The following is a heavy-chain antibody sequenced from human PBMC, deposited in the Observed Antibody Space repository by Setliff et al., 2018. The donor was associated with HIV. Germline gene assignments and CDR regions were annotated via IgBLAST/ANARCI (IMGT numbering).Heavy chain of an antibody. CDR1: GYSFTSSG. V-gene: IGHV1-18*01. CDR3: ARDGMYSNGWTDH. Sequence: ASVKVSCKTSGYSFTSSGISWVRQAPGQGLEWMGWISIYNANTKYAQKFQGRVTMTTDTSTSTAYMELRSLRSDDTAVYFCARDGMYSNGWTDHWGQGTLVTVSS. CDR2: ISIYNANT. J-gene: IGHJ5*02. D-gene: IGHD6-19*01.